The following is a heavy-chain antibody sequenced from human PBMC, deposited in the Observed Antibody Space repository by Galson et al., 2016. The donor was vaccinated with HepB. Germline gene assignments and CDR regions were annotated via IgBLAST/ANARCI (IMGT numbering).Heavy chain of an antibody. V-gene: IGHV5-51*01. CDR3: ARHECRGSDCFSAYDF. CDR1: GYRFANYW. J-gene: IGHJ3*01. D-gene: IGHD2-21*02. CDR2: VYPGNSEI. Sequence: QSGAEVKKPGESLKTSCKGSGYRFANYWIGWVRQMPGKGLEFMGIVYPGNSEIRYSPSFQGQVTISADKSITTVYLQWNSLKASDSAIYYCARHECRGSDCFSAYDFWGQGTVVTVSS.